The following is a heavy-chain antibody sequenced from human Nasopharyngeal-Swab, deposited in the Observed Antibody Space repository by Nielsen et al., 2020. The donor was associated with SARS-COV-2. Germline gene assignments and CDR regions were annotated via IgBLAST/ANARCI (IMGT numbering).Heavy chain of an antibody. Sequence: GESLKISCAASGFTFSSYAMHWVRQAPGKGLEWVSYISSSGSTIYYADSVKGRFTISRDNAKNSLYLQMNSLRAEDTAVYYCARDDGDYVSFDYWGQGTLVTVSS. CDR1: GFTFSSYA. J-gene: IGHJ4*02. D-gene: IGHD4-17*01. CDR3: ARDDGDYVSFDY. CDR2: ISSSGSTI. V-gene: IGHV3-48*03.